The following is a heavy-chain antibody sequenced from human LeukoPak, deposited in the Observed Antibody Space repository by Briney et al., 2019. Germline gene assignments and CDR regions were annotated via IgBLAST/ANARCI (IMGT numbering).Heavy chain of an antibody. Sequence: GESLKISCKGSGYSFTSYWIGWVRQMPGKGLEWMGIIYPGDSDTRFSPSFQGQVTISADKSISTAYLQWSSLKASDTAMYYCATHPDQLLSYFDYWGQGTLVTVSS. D-gene: IGHD2-2*01. CDR1: GYSFTSYW. V-gene: IGHV5-51*01. CDR3: ATHPDQLLSYFDY. CDR2: IYPGDSDT. J-gene: IGHJ4*02.